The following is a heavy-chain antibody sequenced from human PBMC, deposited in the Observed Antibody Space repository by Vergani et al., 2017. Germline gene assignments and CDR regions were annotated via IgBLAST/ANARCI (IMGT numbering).Heavy chain of an antibody. J-gene: IGHJ6*02. Sequence: QVQLVQSGAEVKKPGASVKVSCKASGYTFTSYGISWVRQAPGQGLEWMGWISAYNGNTNYAQKLQGRVTMTTDTSTSTAYMELRSLGSDDTAVYYCARRYCSSTSCDEKDGMDVWGQGTTVTVSS. V-gene: IGHV1-18*01. CDR1: GYTFTSYG. CDR3: ARRYCSSTSCDEKDGMDV. D-gene: IGHD2-2*01. CDR2: ISAYNGNT.